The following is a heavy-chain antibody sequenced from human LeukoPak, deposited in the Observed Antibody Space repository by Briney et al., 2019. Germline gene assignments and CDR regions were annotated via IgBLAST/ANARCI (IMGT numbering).Heavy chain of an antibody. CDR3: AKVRRTNSHALDY. J-gene: IGHJ4*02. Sequence: GRSLRLSCAASGFAFTTYGMHWVRQAPGKGLEWVAVISYDGSNKYYADSVKGRFTISRDNSKSTLYLQMSSLRAEDTAVYYCAKVRRTNSHALDYWGQGTLVTVYS. CDR1: GFAFTTYG. V-gene: IGHV3-30*18. D-gene: IGHD2-2*01. CDR2: ISYDGSNK.